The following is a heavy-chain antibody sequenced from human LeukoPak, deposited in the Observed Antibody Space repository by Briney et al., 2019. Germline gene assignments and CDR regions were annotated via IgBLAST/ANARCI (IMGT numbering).Heavy chain of an antibody. CDR1: GFTFSSYA. CDR3: VRDHHRRLYDSQARDTFDI. D-gene: IGHD5/OR15-5a*01. J-gene: IGHJ3*02. CDR2: ISYDGSNK. Sequence: PGRSLRLSCAASGFTFSSYAMHWVRQAPGKGLEWVAVISYDGSNKYYADSVKARFTISRDNAKNSLYLQMNSLRAEDTAVYYCVRDHHRRLYDSQARDTFDIWGRGTMVTVSS. V-gene: IGHV3-30*04.